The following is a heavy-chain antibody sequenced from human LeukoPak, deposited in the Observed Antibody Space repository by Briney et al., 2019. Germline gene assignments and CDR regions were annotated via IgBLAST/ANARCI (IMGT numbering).Heavy chain of an antibody. CDR2: FIPMVGVE. CDR1: GGTFSRNA. J-gene: IGHJ6*02. D-gene: IGHD3-9*01. CDR3: ARVQAVGVPVTIDAYYSYGMDV. Sequence: ASVKVSCKASGGTFSRNAISWVRQAPGQGLEWMGRFIPMVGVETYAQSFQGRVTITADRSTSTAYMELSSLRSEDTAVYYCARVQAVGVPVTIDAYYSYGMDVWGQGSAVTVSS. V-gene: IGHV1-69*04.